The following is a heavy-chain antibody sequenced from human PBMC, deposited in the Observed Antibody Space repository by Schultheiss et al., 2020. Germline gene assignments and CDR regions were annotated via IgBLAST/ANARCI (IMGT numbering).Heavy chain of an antibody. CDR3: ARLLRYFDWLSHPDY. CDR2: IYHSGST. CDR1: GYSISSGYY. J-gene: IGHJ4*02. Sequence: SQTLSLTCTVSGYSISSGYYWGWIRQPPGKGLEWIGSIYHSGSTYYNPSLKSRVTISVDTSKNQFSLKLSSVTAADTAVYYCARLLRYFDWLSHPDYWGQGTLVTVSS. V-gene: IGHV4-38-2*02. D-gene: IGHD3-9*01.